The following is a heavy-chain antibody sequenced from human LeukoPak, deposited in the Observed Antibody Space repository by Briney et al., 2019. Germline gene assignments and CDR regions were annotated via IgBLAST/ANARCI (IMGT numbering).Heavy chain of an antibody. CDR2: IQRGGSES. Sequence: GGSLRLSCAASGFTFTYYWMTWVRQVPGKGLEWVANIQRGGSESYHVDSVKGRFTISRENAKNSLYLQMDSLRVEDTAVYYCARVGTWELQRVFDYWGQGTPVTVSS. J-gene: IGHJ4*02. D-gene: IGHD1-26*01. V-gene: IGHV3-7*01. CDR3: ARVGTWELQRVFDY. CDR1: GFTFTYYW.